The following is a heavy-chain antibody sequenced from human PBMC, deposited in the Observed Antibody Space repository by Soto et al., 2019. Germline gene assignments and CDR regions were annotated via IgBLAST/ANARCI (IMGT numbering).Heavy chain of an antibody. V-gene: IGHV4-31*02. Sequence: SXTLSLTXXVSGVSISSGADYWSWIRQRPGKGLEWIGSIYSSGSSSYNPALKSRLTISLDTSKNQFPLKLTSVTAADTAVYYCARFAYRSSWNFDYWGRGTLVTVSS. J-gene: IGHJ4*02. D-gene: IGHD6-13*01. CDR3: ARFAYRSSWNFDY. CDR2: IYSSGSS. CDR1: GVSISSGADY.